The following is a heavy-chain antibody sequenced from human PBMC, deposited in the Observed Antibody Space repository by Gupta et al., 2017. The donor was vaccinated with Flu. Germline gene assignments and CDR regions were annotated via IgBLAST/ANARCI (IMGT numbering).Heavy chain of an antibody. J-gene: IGHJ4*02. V-gene: IGHV4-39*01. CDR3: ARRGHSYGEFDY. D-gene: IGHD5-18*01. CDR1: GDSISPTGYY. CDR2: IFHSGIT. Sequence: QLQLQESGPGLVKPSETLSLNCTVSGDSISPTGYYWGWVRQPPWKGLQWIGSIFHSGITYYNPSLKGRVTISIDTSKNQFSLKVTSVTAADTAVYYCARRGHSYGEFDYWGQGTLVAVSS.